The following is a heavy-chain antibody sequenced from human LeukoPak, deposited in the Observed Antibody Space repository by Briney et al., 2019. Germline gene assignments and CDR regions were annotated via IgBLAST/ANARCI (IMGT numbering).Heavy chain of an antibody. CDR1: GFTFSSYS. J-gene: IGHJ6*03. V-gene: IGHV3-21*01. Sequence: GGSLRLSCAASGFTFSSYSMNWVRQAPGKGLEWVSSISSSSSYIYYADSVKGRFTISRDNAKNSLYLQMNSLRAEDTAVYYCARGRGSSWYSPSTYYYYYMDVWGKGTTVTVSS. D-gene: IGHD6-13*01. CDR2: ISSSSSYI. CDR3: ARGRGSSWYSPSTYYYYYMDV.